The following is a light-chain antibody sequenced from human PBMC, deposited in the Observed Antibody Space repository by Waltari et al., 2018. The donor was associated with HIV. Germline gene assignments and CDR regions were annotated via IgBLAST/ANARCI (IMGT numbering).Light chain of an antibody. Sequence: QSALTQPASVSGSPGQSITISCTGTSIDIGGSNYVSWYQQPPGKAPKLMISDVSHRPSGVSNRFSGSKSGNTASLTISGLQAEDEADYYCSSYTSSSTLGVFGSGTKVTVL. V-gene: IGLV2-14*03. CDR3: SSYTSSSTLGV. J-gene: IGLJ1*01. CDR2: DVS. CDR1: SIDIGGSNY.